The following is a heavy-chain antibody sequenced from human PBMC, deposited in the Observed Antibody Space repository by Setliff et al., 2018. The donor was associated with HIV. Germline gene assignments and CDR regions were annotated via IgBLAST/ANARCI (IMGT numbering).Heavy chain of an antibody. D-gene: IGHD3-22*01. V-gene: IGHV3-48*03. CDR3: ARPNYYDSSGYSPYFEY. J-gene: IGHJ4*02. CDR2: ISSSGTTI. CDR1: GFTFSNYE. Sequence: PGGSLRLSCAASGFTFSNYEMNWVRQASGKGLEWVSYISSSGTTIYYADSVKGRFTISRDNAKNSLYLQMNSLRAEDTAVYYCARPNYYDSSGYSPYFEYWGQGTLVTVSS.